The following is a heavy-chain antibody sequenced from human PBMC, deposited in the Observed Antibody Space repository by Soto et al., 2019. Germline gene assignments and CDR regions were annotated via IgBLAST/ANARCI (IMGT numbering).Heavy chain of an antibody. CDR2: IGSGGDT. D-gene: IGHD3-9*01. V-gene: IGHV3-13*01. Sequence: EVQLVESGGGLVQPGGSLRLSCAASGFTLSSYDIHWVRQATGEGLAWVSGIGSGGDTHYADSVKGRFTISREDGKNSLYLQMNNLRVGDTVVYYCTRKTPPTGMEVWGQGATVTVSS. J-gene: IGHJ6*02. CDR1: GFTLSSYD. CDR3: TRKTPPTGMEV.